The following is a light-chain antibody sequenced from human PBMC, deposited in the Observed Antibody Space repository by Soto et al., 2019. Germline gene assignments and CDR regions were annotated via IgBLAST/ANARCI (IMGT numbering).Light chain of an antibody. J-gene: IGKJ4*01. Sequence: DIQMTQSPSSLSASVGDRVTITCRASQGIGNYLSWYQQKPGKVPKLLIYTSSTLQSGVPSRFSGSGSGTDFTLTISSLQPEDVATYYCQKHNGVPLTFGGGTKVEIK. V-gene: IGKV1-27*01. CDR1: QGIGNY. CDR3: QKHNGVPLT. CDR2: TSS.